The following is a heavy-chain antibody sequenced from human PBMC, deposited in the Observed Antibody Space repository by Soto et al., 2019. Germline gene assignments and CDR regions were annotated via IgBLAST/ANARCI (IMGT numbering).Heavy chain of an antibody. CDR2: ISSSSSYI. CDR1: GFTFSSYS. J-gene: IGHJ4*02. Sequence: EVQLVESGGGLVKPGGSLRLSCAASGFTFSSYSMNWVRQAPGKGLEWVSSISSSSSYIYYADSVKGRFTISRDNAKNSLYLKMNSLRAEDTAVYYCARDPVRGYSGYDYGDYWGQGTLVTVSS. V-gene: IGHV3-21*01. CDR3: ARDPVRGYSGYDYGDY. D-gene: IGHD5-12*01.